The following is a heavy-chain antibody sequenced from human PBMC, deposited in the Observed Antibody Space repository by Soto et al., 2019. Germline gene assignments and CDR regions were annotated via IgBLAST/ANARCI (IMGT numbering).Heavy chain of an antibody. D-gene: IGHD1-26*01. J-gene: IGHJ5*02. Sequence: GASVKVSCKASGYTFTSYGISWVRQAPGQGLEWMGWISAYNGNTNYAQKLQGRVTMTTDTSTSTAYMELRSLRSDDTAVYYCARGLVGATEVRWFDPWGQGTLVTVSS. CDR3: ARGLVGATEVRWFDP. CDR1: GYTFTSYG. V-gene: IGHV1-18*01. CDR2: ISAYNGNT.